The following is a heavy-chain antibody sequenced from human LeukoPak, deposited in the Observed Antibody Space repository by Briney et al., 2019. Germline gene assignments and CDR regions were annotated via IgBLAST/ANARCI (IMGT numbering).Heavy chain of an antibody. CDR2: IRYGGSNK. CDR3: AKGGQYYYDGSGYFDY. Sequence: GGSLRLSCAASGFTFCSYGMHWVRQAPGKGLEWVSFIRYGGSNKYYADSVKGRFTISRDNSKNTLYLQMNSLRAEDTAVYYCAKGGQYYYDGSGYFDYWGQGTLVTVSS. V-gene: IGHV3-30*02. D-gene: IGHD3-22*01. J-gene: IGHJ4*02. CDR1: GFTFCSYG.